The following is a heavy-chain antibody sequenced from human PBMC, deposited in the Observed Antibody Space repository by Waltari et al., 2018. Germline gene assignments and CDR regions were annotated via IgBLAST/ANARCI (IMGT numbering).Heavy chain of an antibody. Sequence: QLQLQESGPGLVKPSETLSPTCTVSGGSISSSSYYWGWLRRPPGKGLEWSVGIYYSGSTSYNPSPKSRVTISVDTSKNQFSLKLSSVTAADTAVYYCARVRITFGGVIVDYWGQGTLVTVSS. J-gene: IGHJ4*02. CDR1: GGSISSSSYY. CDR3: ARVRITFGGVIVDY. D-gene: IGHD3-16*02. V-gene: IGHV4-39*07. CDR2: IYYSGST.